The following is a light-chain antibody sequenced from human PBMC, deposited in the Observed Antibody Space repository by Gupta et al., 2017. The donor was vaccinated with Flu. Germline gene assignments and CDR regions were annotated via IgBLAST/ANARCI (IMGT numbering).Light chain of an antibody. V-gene: IGLV1-40*01. CDR2: GTI. CDR1: SSNTEAGYG. Sequence: QSVLTQPPSVSGAPGQRVTISCSGRSSNTEAGYGVHGYQQLPGTAPKLLLSGTINRPSGVPDRFSGSKSGTSASLAITGLQAEDEAYYFCQSYDSSLSGPWVFGGGTKLTVL. J-gene: IGLJ3*02. CDR3: QSYDSSLSGPWV.